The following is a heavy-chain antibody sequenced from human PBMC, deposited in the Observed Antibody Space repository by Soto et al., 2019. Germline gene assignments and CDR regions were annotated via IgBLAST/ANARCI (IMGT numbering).Heavy chain of an antibody. J-gene: IGHJ5*02. CDR2: IYYSGST. V-gene: IGHV4-39*01. Sequence: QLQLQESGPGLVKPSETLSLTCTVSGGSISSSSYYWGWIRQPPGKGLEWIGSIYYSGSTYYNPSRQARVTISVDTSKHQFSLKLSPVTAADTAVYYCARHSPMPTVTDWFDPWGQGTLVTVSS. CDR3: ARHSPMPTVTDWFDP. D-gene: IGHD4-17*01. CDR1: GGSISSSSYY.